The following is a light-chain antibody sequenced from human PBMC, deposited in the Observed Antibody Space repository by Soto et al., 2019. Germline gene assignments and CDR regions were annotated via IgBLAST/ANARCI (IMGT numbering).Light chain of an antibody. J-gene: IGKJ5*01. V-gene: IGKV3D-15*01. CDR1: QSVDIN. CDR2: GAS. Sequence: EIALTKSPATLSVSPGERVTISCRASQSVDINLAWYQKKPGQAPRLLIYGASTRATGIPPRFSGSGSGTEFTLTTSSLQSEDLAVYYGQQYTNWPAITFCQGTRLAIK. CDR3: QQYTNWPAIT.